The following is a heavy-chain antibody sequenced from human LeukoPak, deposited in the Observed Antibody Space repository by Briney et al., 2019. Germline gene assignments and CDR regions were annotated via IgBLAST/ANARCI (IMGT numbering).Heavy chain of an antibody. D-gene: IGHD5-24*01. CDR2: ISGDGGST. CDR1: GFTFDDYA. J-gene: IGHJ4*02. CDR3: AKGVEMATIDYFYY. V-gene: IGHV3-43*02. Sequence: GGSLRLSCAASGFTFDDYAMHWVRQAPGKGLEWVSLISGDGGSTYYADSVKGRFTISRDNSKNSLYLQMNSLRTEDTALYYCAKGVEMATIDYFYYWGQGTLVTVSS.